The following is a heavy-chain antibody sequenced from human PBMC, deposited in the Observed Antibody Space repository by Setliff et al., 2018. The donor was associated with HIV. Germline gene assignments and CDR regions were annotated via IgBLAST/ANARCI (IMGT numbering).Heavy chain of an antibody. J-gene: IGHJ4*01. CDR2: IYTDGST. CDR1: GGSITSGNYF. Sequence: SETLSLTCTVSGGSITSGNYFWTWIRQPAGKGLEWIGHIYTDGSTNYDPSFRSRVTISVDSSKNQFSLKLSSVTAADTAVYYCARDARWLQFPYFDYWGQGTLVTVSS. CDR3: ARDARWLQFPYFDY. D-gene: IGHD5-12*01. V-gene: IGHV4-61*09.